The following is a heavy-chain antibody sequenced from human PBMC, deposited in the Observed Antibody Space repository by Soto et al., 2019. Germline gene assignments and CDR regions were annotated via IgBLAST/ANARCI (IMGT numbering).Heavy chain of an antibody. D-gene: IGHD1-1*01. Sequence: GGSLRLSCAASGFTFSSYWMSWVRQAPGKGLEWVANIKQDGSEKYYVDSVKGRFTISRDNAKNSLYLQMNSLRAEDTAVYYCRLEYYYYGMDVWGQGTTVTVSS. V-gene: IGHV3-7*01. CDR3: RLEYYYYGMDV. J-gene: IGHJ6*02. CDR2: IKQDGSEK. CDR1: GFTFSSYW.